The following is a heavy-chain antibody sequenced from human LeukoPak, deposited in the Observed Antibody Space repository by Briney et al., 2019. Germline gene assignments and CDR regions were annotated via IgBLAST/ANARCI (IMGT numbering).Heavy chain of an antibody. CDR3: ARRKGYSSGSNSFDP. CDR2: INPSGGST. CDR1: GYSFTGYY. J-gene: IGHJ5*02. V-gene: IGHV1-46*01. Sequence: ASVKVSCKTSGYSFTGYYMHWVRQAPGQGLEWMGIINPSGGSTSYAQKFQGRVTMTRDMSMSTVYMELSSLRSEDTAVYYCARRKGYSSGSNSFDPWGQGTLVTVSS. D-gene: IGHD5-18*01.